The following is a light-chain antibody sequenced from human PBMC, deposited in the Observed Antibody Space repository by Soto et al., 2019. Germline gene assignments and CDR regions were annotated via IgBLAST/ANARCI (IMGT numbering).Light chain of an antibody. Sequence: DIVMTQSPDSLAVSLGERATINCKSSQSVLYRSNNKNYLAWYQQKPGQPPKLLIYWASTRESGVPDRFSGSGSGSDLTLTISSLQAEDVAVYYCLQYYATPRTFGQGTKVEIK. CDR2: WAS. J-gene: IGKJ1*01. CDR1: QSVLYRSNNKNY. CDR3: LQYYATPRT. V-gene: IGKV4-1*01.